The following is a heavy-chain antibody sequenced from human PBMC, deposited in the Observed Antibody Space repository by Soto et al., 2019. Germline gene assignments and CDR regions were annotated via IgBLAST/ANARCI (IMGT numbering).Heavy chain of an antibody. V-gene: IGHV3-23*01. J-gene: IGHJ3*02. D-gene: IGHD6-6*01. CDR1: GFTFSSYV. CDR3: AKGLSSIPARDAFDI. CDR2: ISSSGDST. Sequence: EVQLLESGGDLVQPGGSLRLSCAASGFTFSSYVMTWVRQAPGKGLEWVSVISSSGDSTYYADSMKGRLTMSRDNSKNTLYLQMNSVRAEDTAVYYCAKGLSSIPARDAFDIWGQGTMVTVSS.